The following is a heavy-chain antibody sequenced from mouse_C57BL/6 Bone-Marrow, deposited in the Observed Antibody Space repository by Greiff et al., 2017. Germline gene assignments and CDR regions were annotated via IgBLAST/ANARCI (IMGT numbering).Heavy chain of an antibody. D-gene: IGHD2-5*01. CDR1: GFNIKDYY. CDR3: TTGTYSNQFAY. J-gene: IGHJ3*01. Sequence: VQLQQSGAELVRPGASVTLSCTASGFNIKDYYMHWVKQRPEQGLEWIGRIDPEDGDTEYAPKFQGKATMTADTSSNTAYLQLSSLTSEDTAVYYRTTGTYSNQFAYWGQGTLVTVSA. CDR2: IDPEDGDT. V-gene: IGHV14-1*01.